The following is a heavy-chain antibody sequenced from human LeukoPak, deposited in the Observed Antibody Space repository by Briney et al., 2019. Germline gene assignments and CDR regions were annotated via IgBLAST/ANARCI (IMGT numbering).Heavy chain of an antibody. D-gene: IGHD2-8*01. J-gene: IGHJ6*02. CDR3: ARDITNGVMDYYYGMDV. Sequence: PGGSLGLSCAASGFTFSSYAMHWVRQAPGKGLEWVAVISYDGSNKYYADSVKGRFTISRDNSKNTLYLQMNSLRAEDTAVYYCARDITNGVMDYYYGMDVWGQGTTVTVSS. CDR1: GFTFSSYA. V-gene: IGHV3-30-3*01. CDR2: ISYDGSNK.